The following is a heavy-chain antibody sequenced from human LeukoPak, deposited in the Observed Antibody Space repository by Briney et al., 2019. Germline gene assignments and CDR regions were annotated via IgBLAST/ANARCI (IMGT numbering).Heavy chain of an antibody. V-gene: IGHV3-7*01. D-gene: IGHD3-22*01. CDR3: ARDTYYYDSSGYPPLYYYYYYMDV. J-gene: IGHJ6*03. CDR1: GFTFSSYW. Sequence: HPGGSLRLSCAASGFTFSSYWMSSLRQAPGKGLEWVANIKQDGSEKYYVDSVKGRFTISRDNAKNSLYLQMNSLRAEDTAVYYCARDTYYYDSSGYPPLYYYYYYMDVWGKGTTVTVSS. CDR2: IKQDGSEK.